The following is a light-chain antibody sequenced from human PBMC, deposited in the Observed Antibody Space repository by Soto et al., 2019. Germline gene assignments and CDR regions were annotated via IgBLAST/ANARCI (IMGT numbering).Light chain of an antibody. V-gene: IGKV3-20*01. CDR1: QNLSRYF. CDR2: GAS. J-gene: IGKJ5*01. Sequence: EVVLTQSPGTLSLSPGDRASLSCRASQNLSRYFLAWYQHKPGQAPRLLISGASRRATGIPDRFSGAGSGTDFTLTISRLEPEDFALYYCQHHDILPITFGQGTRLEIK. CDR3: QHHDILPIT.